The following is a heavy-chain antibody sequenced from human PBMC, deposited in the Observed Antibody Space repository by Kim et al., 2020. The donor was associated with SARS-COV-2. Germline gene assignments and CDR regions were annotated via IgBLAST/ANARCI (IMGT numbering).Heavy chain of an antibody. Sequence: SETLSLTCTVSGGSISSSSYYWGWIRQPPGKGLEWIGSIYYSGSTYYNPSLKSRVTISVDTSKNQFSLKLSSVTAADTAVYYCARRVVITRGTIFGVVMTDGQGVFDPWGQGTLVTVSS. D-gene: IGHD3-3*01. CDR1: GGSISSSSYY. V-gene: IGHV4-39*01. CDR2: IYYSGST. CDR3: ARRVVITRGTIFGVVMTDGQGVFDP. J-gene: IGHJ5*02.